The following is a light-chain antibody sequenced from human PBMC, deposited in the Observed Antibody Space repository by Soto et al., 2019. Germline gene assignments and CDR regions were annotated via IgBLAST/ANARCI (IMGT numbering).Light chain of an antibody. Sequence: EVVMRQSPATLSVSPGEGATLSCRASQSVSSNLAWYQQKPGQAPRLLIYGASTRATGIPARFSGSGSGTDFTLTISSLEPEDFAVYYCQQRLNWQVSFGQGTRLEIK. J-gene: IGKJ5*01. CDR1: QSVSSN. V-gene: IGKV3D-15*01. CDR2: GAS. CDR3: QQRLNWQVS.